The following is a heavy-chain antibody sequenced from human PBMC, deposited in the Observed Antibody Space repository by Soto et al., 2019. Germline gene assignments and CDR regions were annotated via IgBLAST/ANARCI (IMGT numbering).Heavy chain of an antibody. CDR2: IKSKTDGGTT. CDR1: GFTFSNAW. Sequence: EVQLVESGGGLVKPGGSLRLSCAASGFTFSNAWMNWVRQAPGKGLEWVGRIKSKTDGGTTDYAAPVKGRFTISRDDSKNTLYLQMNSLKTEDTAVHYCTTDLPSGIAARPGFDYWGQGTLVTVSS. J-gene: IGHJ4*02. D-gene: IGHD6-6*01. CDR3: TTDLPSGIAARPGFDY. V-gene: IGHV3-15*07.